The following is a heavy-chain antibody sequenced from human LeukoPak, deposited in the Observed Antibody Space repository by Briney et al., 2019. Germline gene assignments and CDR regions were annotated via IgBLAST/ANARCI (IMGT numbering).Heavy chain of an antibody. D-gene: IGHD3-3*01. Sequence: ASVKVSCKASGYTFTGYYMHWVRQAPGQGLEWMGWISAYNGNTNYAQKLQGRVTMTTDTSTSTAYMELRSLRSDDTAVYYCARGYDFWSGYQDYYYYYGMDVWGQGTTVTVSS. CDR1: GYTFTGYY. V-gene: IGHV1-18*04. J-gene: IGHJ6*02. CDR3: ARGYDFWSGYQDYYYYYGMDV. CDR2: ISAYNGNT.